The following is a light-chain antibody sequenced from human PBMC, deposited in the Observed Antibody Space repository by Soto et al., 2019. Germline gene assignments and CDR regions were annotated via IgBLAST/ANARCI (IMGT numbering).Light chain of an antibody. J-gene: IGKJ4*01. CDR2: DSS. CDR3: QQRSDWPLT. V-gene: IGKV3-11*01. CDR1: QSVGSY. Sequence: EIVLTQSPATLSLSPGERATLSCRASQSVGSYLAWYQQKPGQAPRLLIYDSSNRATGIPARFSGSGSGTDFTLTISSLEPEDFAVYYCQQRSDWPLTFGRGTKVEI.